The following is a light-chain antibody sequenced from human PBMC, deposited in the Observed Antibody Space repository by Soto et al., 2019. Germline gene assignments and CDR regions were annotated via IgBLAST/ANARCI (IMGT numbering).Light chain of an antibody. Sequence: DIQMTQSPSSLSASVGDRVTITCRASQSISTYLNWYQVKPGKAPKLLIYAAFALQSGVPSRFSGRGSGTDFTLTISSLQPEDFATYYCQQSYRTSYTFGQGTKVEIK. CDR3: QQSYRTSYT. J-gene: IGKJ2*01. V-gene: IGKV1-39*01. CDR2: AAF. CDR1: QSISTY.